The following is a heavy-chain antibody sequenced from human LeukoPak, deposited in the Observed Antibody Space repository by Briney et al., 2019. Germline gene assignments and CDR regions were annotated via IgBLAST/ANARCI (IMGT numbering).Heavy chain of an antibody. CDR3: ATEVNVAYYNVPGNDYRGIDP. CDR2: VDPEEGEA. Sequence: GATVKISCKASGYTFTDHYIHWVQQAPGKGLEWVGRVDPEEGEAISAQKFQGRVTISADTSTDTAYLELTSLRFDDTAVYYCATEVNVAYYNVPGNDYRGIDPWGPGTLVTVSS. D-gene: IGHD3-10*02. CDR1: GYTFTDHY. J-gene: IGHJ5*02. V-gene: IGHV1-69-2*01.